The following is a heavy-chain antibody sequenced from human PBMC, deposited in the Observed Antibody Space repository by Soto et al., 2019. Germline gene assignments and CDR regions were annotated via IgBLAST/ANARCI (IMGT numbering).Heavy chain of an antibody. CDR1: GGSISSGGYY. CDR2: IYYSGST. Sequence: PSETLSLTCTVSGGSISSGGYYWSWIRQHPGKGLEWIGYIYYSGSTYYNPSLKSRVTISVDTSKNQFSLKLSSVTAADTAAYYCARVLTLNYYDSSGYYFDYWGQGTLVTVSS. J-gene: IGHJ4*02. D-gene: IGHD3-22*01. V-gene: IGHV4-31*03. CDR3: ARVLTLNYYDSSGYYFDY.